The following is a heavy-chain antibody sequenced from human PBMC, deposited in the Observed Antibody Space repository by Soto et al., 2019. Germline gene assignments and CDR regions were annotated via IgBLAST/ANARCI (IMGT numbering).Heavy chain of an antibody. V-gene: IGHV5-10-1*01. D-gene: IGHD2-15*01. CDR3: ARRYCSGADCYSDS. CDR1: GYTFFSFW. CDR2: IDPGDSSA. J-gene: IGHJ4*02. Sequence: GESLKISCHGSGYTFFSFWIVWVRQVPGKGLEWVARIDPGDSSATYSPTFQGHVTISADRSTRSAYLQWRSLRASDTAIYFCARRYCSGADCYSDSWGQGSLVTVSS.